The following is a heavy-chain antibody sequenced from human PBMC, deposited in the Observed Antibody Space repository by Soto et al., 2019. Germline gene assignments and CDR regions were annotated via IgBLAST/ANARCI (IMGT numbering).Heavy chain of an antibody. CDR2: IYHSGST. Sequence: PSETLSLTCAVSGGSISSGAYSWSWIRQPPGKGLEWVGYIYHSGSTYYNPSLKSRVTISVDTSKNQFSLKLSSVTAADTAVYYCARHSGSSYYYYGMDVWGQGTTVTVSS. D-gene: IGHD2-21*01. CDR1: GGSISSGAYS. CDR3: ARHSGSSYYYYGMDV. J-gene: IGHJ6*02. V-gene: IGHV4-30-2*01.